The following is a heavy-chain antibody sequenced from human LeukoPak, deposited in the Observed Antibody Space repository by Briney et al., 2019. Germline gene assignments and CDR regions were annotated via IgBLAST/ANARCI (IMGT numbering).Heavy chain of an antibody. CDR1: GSSFISYW. CDR2: IDPSDSYT. D-gene: IGHD3-22*01. Sequence: GESLKISCKGSGSSFISYWISWVRQMPGKGLEWMGRIDPSDSYTNYSPSFQGHVTISADKSISTAYLQWSSLKASDTAMYYCAAHYDSSVGDGMDVWGQGNTVTVSS. V-gene: IGHV5-10-1*01. J-gene: IGHJ6*02. CDR3: AAHYDSSVGDGMDV.